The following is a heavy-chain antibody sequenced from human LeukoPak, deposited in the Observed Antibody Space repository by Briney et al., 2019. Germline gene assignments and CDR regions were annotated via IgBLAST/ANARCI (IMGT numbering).Heavy chain of an antibody. CDR2: IYSGGST. V-gene: IGHV3-66*02. Sequence: GGSLRLSCAASGFTVSSNYMSWVRQAPGKGLEWVSVIYSGGSTYYADSVKGRFTISRDNSKNTLYLQMNSLRAEDTAVYYCARRESGSYSYDYWGQGTLVTVPS. CDR3: ARRESGSYSYDY. J-gene: IGHJ4*02. D-gene: IGHD1-26*01. CDR1: GFTVSSNY.